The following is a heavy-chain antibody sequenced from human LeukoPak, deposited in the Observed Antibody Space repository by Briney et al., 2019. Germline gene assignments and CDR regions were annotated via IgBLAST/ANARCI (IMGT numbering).Heavy chain of an antibody. J-gene: IGHJ4*02. V-gene: IGHV1-18*01. CDR2: ISAYNGNT. CDR3: ARDPGIAAAGPLGFDY. Sequence: ASVKVSCKASGYTFTSYGISWVRQAPGQGLEWMGWISAYNGNTNYAQKLQGRVTMTRDTSTSTVYMELSSLRSEDTAVYYCARDPGIAAAGPLGFDYWGQGTLVTVSS. D-gene: IGHD6-13*01. CDR1: GYTFTSYG.